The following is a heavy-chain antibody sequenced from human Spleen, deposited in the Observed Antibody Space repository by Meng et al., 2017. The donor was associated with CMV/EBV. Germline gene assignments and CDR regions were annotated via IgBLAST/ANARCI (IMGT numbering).Heavy chain of an antibody. Sequence: VSGASISGRNWWGWVRQPPGKGLEWIGEIYHSGITNYSPSLKSRVTISIDKSKNQFSLKLSSVTAADTAVYYCARGLYYGSGSYYSYWGQGTLVTVSS. V-gene: IGHV4-4*02. CDR2: IYHSGIT. CDR3: ARGLYYGSGSYYSY. CDR1: GASISGRNW. D-gene: IGHD3-10*01. J-gene: IGHJ4*02.